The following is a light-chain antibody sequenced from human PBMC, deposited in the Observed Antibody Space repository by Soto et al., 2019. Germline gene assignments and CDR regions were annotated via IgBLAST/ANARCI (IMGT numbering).Light chain of an antibody. V-gene: IGKV1-27*01. CDR3: QKYNSAPRVT. CDR1: QGISNY. Sequence: DIQMTQSPSSLSASVGDRVTITCRASQGISNYLAWYQQKPGKVPKLLIYAASTLQSGVPSRFSGSGSGTVFTLTISSLQPEDVATYYCQKYNSAPRVTFGPGTKSGYQT. J-gene: IGKJ3*01. CDR2: AAS.